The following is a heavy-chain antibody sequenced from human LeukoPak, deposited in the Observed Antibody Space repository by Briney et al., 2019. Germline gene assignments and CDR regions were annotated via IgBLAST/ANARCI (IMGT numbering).Heavy chain of an antibody. CDR1: GYTFTSYY. J-gene: IGHJ6*03. CDR2: INPSGGST. CDR3: ARASSSWYARLAYYYYMDV. V-gene: IGHV1-46*01. D-gene: IGHD6-13*01. Sequence: ASVKVSCKASGYTFTSYYMHWVRQAPGQGLEWMGIINPSGGSTSYAQKFQGRVTMTRDTSTSTVYMELSSLRSEDTAVYYCARASSSWYARLAYYYYMDVWGKGTTVTISS.